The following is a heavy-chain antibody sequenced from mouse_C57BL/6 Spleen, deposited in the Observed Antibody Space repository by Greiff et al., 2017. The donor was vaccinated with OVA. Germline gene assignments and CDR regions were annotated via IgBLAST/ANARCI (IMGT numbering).Heavy chain of an antibody. Sequence: QVQLQQSGAELVMPGASVKLSCKASGYTFTSYWMHWVKQRPGQGLEWIGEIDPSDSYTNYNQKFKGKSTLTVDKSSSTAYMQLSSLTSEDSAVYYCARMSYDGYLFAYWGQGTLVTVSA. D-gene: IGHD2-3*01. J-gene: IGHJ3*01. CDR1: GYTFTSYW. V-gene: IGHV1-69*01. CDR2: IDPSDSYT. CDR3: ARMSYDGYLFAY.